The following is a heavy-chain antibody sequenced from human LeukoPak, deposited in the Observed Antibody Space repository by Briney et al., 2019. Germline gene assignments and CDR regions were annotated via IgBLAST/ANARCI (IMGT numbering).Heavy chain of an antibody. CDR3: AGSDSSGYCGSFDY. CDR1: GGSISSYY. D-gene: IGHD3-22*01. CDR2: IYYSGST. Sequence: SETLSLTCTVSGGSISSYYWSWIRQPPGKGLGWIGYIYYSGSTNYNPSLKSRVTISVDTSKNQFSLKLSSVTAADTAVYYCAGSDSSGYCGSFDYWGQGTLVTVSS. V-gene: IGHV4-59*01. J-gene: IGHJ4*02.